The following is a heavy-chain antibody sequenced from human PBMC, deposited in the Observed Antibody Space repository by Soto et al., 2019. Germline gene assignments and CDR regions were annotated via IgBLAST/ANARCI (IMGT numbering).Heavy chain of an antibody. CDR2: ISSSGNS. CDR3: VVPLPSTYNYFHS. CDR1: GDSISSGTHY. D-gene: IGHD2-15*01. V-gene: IGHV4-31*03. J-gene: IGHJ4*02. Sequence: TLSLTCTVSGDSISSGTHYWNWIRQHPGKGLEWIGYISSSGNSYYSPSLKSRVFMSVDTSKNLFSLKLSSVTAADTAIYYCVVPLPSTYNYFHSWDQGTQLTVSS.